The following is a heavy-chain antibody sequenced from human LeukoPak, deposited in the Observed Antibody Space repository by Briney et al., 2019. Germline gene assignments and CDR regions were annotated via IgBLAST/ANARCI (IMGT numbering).Heavy chain of an antibody. Sequence: SETLSLTCTVSGGSISSSSYYWGWIRQPPGKGLEWIGSIYYSGSTYYNPSLKSRVTISVDTSKNQFSLKLSSVTAADTAEYYCATTAGYCSGGSCYFWGQGTLVTVSS. CDR1: GGSISSSSYY. CDR2: IYYSGST. V-gene: IGHV4-39*01. D-gene: IGHD2-15*01. CDR3: ATTAGYCSGGSCYF. J-gene: IGHJ4*02.